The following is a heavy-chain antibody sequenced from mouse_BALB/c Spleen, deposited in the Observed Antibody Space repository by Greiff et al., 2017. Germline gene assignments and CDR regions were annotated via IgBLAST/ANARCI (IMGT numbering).Heavy chain of an antibody. V-gene: IGHV14-3*02. CDR2: IDPANGIT. Sequence: VQLQQSGAELVKPGASVKLSCTASGFNIKDTYMHWVKQRPEQGLEWIGRIDPANGITKYDPKFQGKATITADTSSNTAYLQLSSLTSEDTAVYYCASLLPFAYWGQGTLVTVSA. CDR3: ASLLPFAY. D-gene: IGHD1-1*01. J-gene: IGHJ3*01. CDR1: GFNIKDTY.